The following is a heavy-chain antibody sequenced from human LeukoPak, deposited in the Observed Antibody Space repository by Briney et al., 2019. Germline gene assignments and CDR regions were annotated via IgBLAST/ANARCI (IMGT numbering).Heavy chain of an antibody. CDR2: IHYSGRT. Sequence: SETLSLTCTVSGGSISSGDYYWRWIRQPPGTGLEWIGYIHYSGRTYYNPSLKSRFPISVDTSKNQFSLKLSSVTAADTAVYFCARVRSDGSGTIWGQGTMVTVSS. CDR3: ARVRSDGSGTI. J-gene: IGHJ3*02. D-gene: IGHD3-10*01. V-gene: IGHV4-30-4*08. CDR1: GGSISSGDYY.